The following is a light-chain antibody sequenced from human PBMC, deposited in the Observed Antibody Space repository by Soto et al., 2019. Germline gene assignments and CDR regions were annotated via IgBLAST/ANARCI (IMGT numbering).Light chain of an antibody. CDR1: QSISSW. Sequence: DLQMTQSPSTLSASVGDRVTITCRASQSISSWLAWYQQKPGKAPKLLIYKASSLESGVPSRFSGSGSGTEFTLTISSLQPDDFATYYCQQYNSPPLTFGGGTKVEIK. CDR3: QQYNSPPLT. V-gene: IGKV1-5*03. J-gene: IGKJ4*01. CDR2: KAS.